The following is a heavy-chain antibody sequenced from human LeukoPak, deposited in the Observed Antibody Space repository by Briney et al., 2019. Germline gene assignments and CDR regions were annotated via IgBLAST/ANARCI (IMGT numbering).Heavy chain of an antibody. CDR1: GYTFSNYD. J-gene: IGHJ3*02. CDR2: MNPCSGNT. Sequence: GASVKVSCKASGYTFSNYDINWERRATGQGLEWRGWMNPCSGNTGYAQKFQGRVTMTWSTSMTTAYMELSSLRSEDTAMYYCTRAWSGGSDAFDIWGQGTMVTVSS. CDR3: TRAWSGGSDAFDI. D-gene: IGHD3-3*01. V-gene: IGHV1-8*01.